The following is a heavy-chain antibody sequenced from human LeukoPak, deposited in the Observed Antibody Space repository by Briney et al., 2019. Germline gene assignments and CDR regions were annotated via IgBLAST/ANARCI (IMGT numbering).Heavy chain of an antibody. CDR3: ARDSYQDYYGRFDP. J-gene: IGHJ5*02. CDR2: IWDEGNNK. Sequence: GGSLRLSWAASGFSFSNHGMHWVRQAPGKRLEWVAVIWDEGNNKRYANSVNGRFTISRDNSENTRNLQMNGLTAEDTAMYYCARDSYQDYYGRFDPWGQGTLVIVSS. V-gene: IGHV3-33*01. CDR1: GFSFSNHG. D-gene: IGHD3-10*01.